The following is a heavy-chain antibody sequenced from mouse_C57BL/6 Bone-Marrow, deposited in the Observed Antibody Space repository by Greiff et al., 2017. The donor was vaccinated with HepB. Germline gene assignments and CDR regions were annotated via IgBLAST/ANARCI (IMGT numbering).Heavy chain of an antibody. D-gene: IGHD2-1*01. V-gene: IGHV5-12*01. Sequence: GQRVESGGGLVQPGGSLKLSCAASGFTFSDYYMYWVRQTPEKRLEWVAYISNGGGSTYYPDTVKGRFTISRDNAKNTLYLQMRRLKSEDTAMYYCGRRLYSYAMDYWGQGTSVTVSA. CDR3: GRRLYSYAMDY. J-gene: IGHJ4*01. CDR1: GFTFSDYY. CDR2: ISNGGGST.